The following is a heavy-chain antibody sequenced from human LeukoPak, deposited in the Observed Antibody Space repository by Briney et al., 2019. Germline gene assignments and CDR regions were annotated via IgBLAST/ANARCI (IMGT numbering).Heavy chain of an antibody. V-gene: IGHV1-2*02. D-gene: IGHD3-22*01. CDR3: VRGGYYDSRGYYYPFDY. J-gene: IGHJ4*02. Sequence: ASVKVSCKASGYTFTGYYMHWVRQAPGQGLEWMGWINPNSGGTNSAQKFQGRVTMTRDTSISTAYMELSRLRSDDTAVYYCVRGGYYDSRGYYYPFDYWGQGTLVTVSS. CDR1: GYTFTGYY. CDR2: INPNSGGT.